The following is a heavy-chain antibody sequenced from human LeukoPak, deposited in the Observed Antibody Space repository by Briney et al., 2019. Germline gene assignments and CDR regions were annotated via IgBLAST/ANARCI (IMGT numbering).Heavy chain of an antibody. CDR1: GFTFGDYS. J-gene: IGHJ4*02. V-gene: IGHV3-49*04. Sequence: GGSLRLSCTGSGFTFGDYSMNWVRQAPGKGLKWVAFIRSKAHGGTTEYAASVKGRFTFSRDDSRSVAYLQMNNLRTEDTAVYYCARDQVYYDFWSAYWGQGTLVTVSS. CDR2: IRSKAHGGTT. CDR3: ARDQVYYDFWSAY. D-gene: IGHD3-3*01.